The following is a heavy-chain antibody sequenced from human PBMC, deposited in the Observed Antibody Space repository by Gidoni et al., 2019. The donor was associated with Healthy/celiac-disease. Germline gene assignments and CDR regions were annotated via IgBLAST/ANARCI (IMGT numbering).Heavy chain of an antibody. V-gene: IGHV3-30*04. CDR3: ARDRVAGLLWFGDRYGMDV. J-gene: IGHJ6*02. D-gene: IGHD3-10*01. Sequence: QVQLVESGGGVVQPGRSLRLSCAASGFPFSSYAMHWVRQAPGKGLEWVAVISYDGSNKYYADSVKGRFTISRDNSKNTLYLQMNSLRAEDTAVYYCARDRVAGLLWFGDRYGMDVWGQGTTVTVSS. CDR2: ISYDGSNK. CDR1: GFPFSSYA.